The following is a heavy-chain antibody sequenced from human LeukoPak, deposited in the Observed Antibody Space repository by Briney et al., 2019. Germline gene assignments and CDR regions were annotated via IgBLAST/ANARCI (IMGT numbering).Heavy chain of an antibody. CDR3: AKQPRFCSGGSCYSHWDFDL. J-gene: IGHJ2*01. CDR2: ISYSGST. D-gene: IGHD2-15*01. CDR1: DYSISSGYY. V-gene: IGHV4-38-2*01. Sequence: SETLSLTCAVSDYSISSGYYWGWIRQPPGKGLEWIGSISYSGSTYYNPSLKSRVTISVDTSKNPFSLKLSSVTAADTAVYYCAKQPRFCSGGSCYSHWDFDLWGRGTLVTVSS.